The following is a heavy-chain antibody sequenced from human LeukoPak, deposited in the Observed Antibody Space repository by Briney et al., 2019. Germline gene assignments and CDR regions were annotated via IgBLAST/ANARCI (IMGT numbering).Heavy chain of an antibody. CDR1: GGTFSSYA. J-gene: IGHJ6*04. CDR2: IIPILGTA. CDR3: ARDYYGSGSDYYYGMDV. Sequence: GASVKVSCKASGGTFSSYAISWVRQAPGQGLEWMGGIIPILGTANYAQKFQGRVTITADKSTSTAYMELSSLRSEDTAVYYRARDYYGSGSDYYYGMDVWGKGTTVTVSS. D-gene: IGHD3-10*01. V-gene: IGHV1-69*06.